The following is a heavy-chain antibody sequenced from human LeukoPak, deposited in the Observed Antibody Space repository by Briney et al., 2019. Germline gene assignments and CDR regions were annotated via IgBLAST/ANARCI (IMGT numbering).Heavy chain of an antibody. Sequence: GGSLRLSCAACKFTFSSHWMHWVRQAPGKGLVWVSRIISDGSTTNYADSVKGRFTISRDNAKNTLYLQMYSLRAEDTAVYYCARGHVRGSDRHWDYWGQGILVTVS. J-gene: IGHJ4*02. CDR1: KFTFSSHW. V-gene: IGHV3-74*01. CDR2: IISDGSTT. CDR3: ARGHVRGSDRHWDY. D-gene: IGHD3-10*01.